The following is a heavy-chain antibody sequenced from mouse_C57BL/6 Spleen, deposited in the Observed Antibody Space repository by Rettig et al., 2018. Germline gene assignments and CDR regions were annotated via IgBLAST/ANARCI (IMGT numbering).Heavy chain of an antibody. Sequence: YNQKFKDKATLTADKSSSTAYMQLSSLTSEDSAVYYCARRSYYYGSSYGYFDVWGTGTTVTVSS. CDR3: ARRSYYYGSSYGYFDV. D-gene: IGHD1-1*01. J-gene: IGHJ1*03. V-gene: IGHV1-4*01.